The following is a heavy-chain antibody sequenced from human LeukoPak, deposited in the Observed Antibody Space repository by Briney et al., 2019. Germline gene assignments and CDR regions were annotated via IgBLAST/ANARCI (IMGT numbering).Heavy chain of an antibody. D-gene: IGHD4-17*01. Sequence: GGSLRLSCAASGFTFSSYAMSWGRQAPGKGLEGVSGISGSGGSTYYADSVKGRFTISRDNSKNTLYLQMNSLRAEDTAVYYCAKESNYGDYVGWYFDLWGRGTLVTVSS. CDR3: AKESNYGDYVGWYFDL. J-gene: IGHJ2*01. V-gene: IGHV3-23*01. CDR1: GFTFSSYA. CDR2: ISGSGGST.